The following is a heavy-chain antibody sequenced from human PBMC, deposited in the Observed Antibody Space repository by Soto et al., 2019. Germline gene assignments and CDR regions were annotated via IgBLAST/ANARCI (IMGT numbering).Heavy chain of an antibody. CDR1: GYTFTGYY. CDR2: INPNSGGT. J-gene: IGHJ6*02. V-gene: IGHV1-2*04. CDR3: ASSLSPSSSWYPSDGMDV. Sequence: GASVKVSCKASGYTFTGYYMHWVRQAPGQGLEWMGWINPNSGGTNYAQKFQGWVTMTRDTSISTAYMELSRLRSDDTAVYYCASSLSPSSSWYPSDGMDVWGQGTTVTSP. D-gene: IGHD6-13*01.